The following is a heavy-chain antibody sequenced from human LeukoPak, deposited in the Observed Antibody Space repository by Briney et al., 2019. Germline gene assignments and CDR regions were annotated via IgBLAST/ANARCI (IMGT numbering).Heavy chain of an antibody. Sequence: SETLSLTCAVYGGSFSGYYWSWIRQPPGKGLEWIGEINHSGSTNYNPSLKSRVTISVDTSKNQFSLKLSSVTAADTAVYYCARVPRFRAPYYFDYWGQGTLVTVSS. CDR2: INHSGST. CDR3: ARVPRFRAPYYFDY. V-gene: IGHV4-34*01. J-gene: IGHJ4*02. D-gene: IGHD1-26*01. CDR1: GGSFSGYY.